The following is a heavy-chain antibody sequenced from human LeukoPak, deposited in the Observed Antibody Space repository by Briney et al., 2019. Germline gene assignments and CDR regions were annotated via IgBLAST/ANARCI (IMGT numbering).Heavy chain of an antibody. V-gene: IGHV1-69*04. CDR1: GGTFSSYA. CDR2: IIPILGIA. D-gene: IGHD3-10*01. J-gene: IGHJ3*02. CDR3: ATLSYYYGSGAYAFDI. Sequence: SVKVSCKASGGTFSSYAISWVRQAPGQGLEWMGKIIPILGIANYAQKFQGRVTMTRDTSTSTVYMELSSLRSEDTAVYYCATLSYYYGSGAYAFDIWGQGTMVTVSS.